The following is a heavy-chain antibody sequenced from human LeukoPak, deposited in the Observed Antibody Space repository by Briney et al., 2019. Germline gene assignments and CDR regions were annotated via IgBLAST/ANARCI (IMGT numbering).Heavy chain of an antibody. J-gene: IGHJ4*02. Sequence: SETLSLTCTVSGGSISSYYWSWIRQPAWKGLEWIGRIYTSGSTNYNPSLKSRVTMSVDTSKNQFSLKLTSVTAADTAVYYCASGSAVAAAGDYWGQGTLVTVSS. V-gene: IGHV4-4*07. CDR2: IYTSGST. D-gene: IGHD6-13*01. CDR3: ASGSAVAAAGDY. CDR1: GGSISSYY.